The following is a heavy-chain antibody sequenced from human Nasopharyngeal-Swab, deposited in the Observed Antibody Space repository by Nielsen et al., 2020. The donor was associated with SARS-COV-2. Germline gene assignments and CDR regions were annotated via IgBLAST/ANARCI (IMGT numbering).Heavy chain of an antibody. V-gene: IGHV3-23*01. J-gene: IGHJ4*02. CDR2: ISGSGGST. CDR1: GFTFSSYA. Sequence: ESLKISCAASGFTFSSYAMSWVRQAPGKGLEWVSAISGSGGSTYYADSVKGRFTISRDNSKNTLYLQMNSLRAEDTAVYYCAKLDLAIVVVPAAMPAGIDYWGQGTLVTVSS. CDR3: AKLDLAIVVVPAAMPAGIDY. D-gene: IGHD2-2*01.